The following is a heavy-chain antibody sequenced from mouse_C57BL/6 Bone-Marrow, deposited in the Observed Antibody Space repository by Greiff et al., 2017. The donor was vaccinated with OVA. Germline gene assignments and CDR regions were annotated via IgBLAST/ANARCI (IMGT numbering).Heavy chain of an antibody. CDR2: ISDGGSYT. CDR1: GFTFSSYA. D-gene: IGHD2-4*01. Sequence: EVKLVESGGGLVKPGGSLKLSCAASGFTFSSYAMSWVRQTPEKRLEWVATISDGGSYTYYPDNVKGRFTISRDNAKNNLYLQMSHLKSEDTAMYYCARRGYYDYDGFAYWGQGTLVTVSA. J-gene: IGHJ3*01. V-gene: IGHV5-4*03. CDR3: ARRGYYDYDGFAY.